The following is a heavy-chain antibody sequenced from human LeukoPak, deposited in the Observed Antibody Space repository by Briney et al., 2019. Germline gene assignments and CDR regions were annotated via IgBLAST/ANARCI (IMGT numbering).Heavy chain of an antibody. CDR3: ARQATYYYDSSGYYRLDY. D-gene: IGHD3-22*01. CDR2: IYYSGST. Sequence: SETLSLTCTVSGGSISSSSYYWGWICQPPGKGLEWIGSIYYSGSTYYNPSLKSRVTISVDTSKNQFSLKLSSVTAADTAVYYCARQATYYYDSSGYYRLDYWGQGTLVTVSS. V-gene: IGHV4-39*01. J-gene: IGHJ4*02. CDR1: GGSISSSSYY.